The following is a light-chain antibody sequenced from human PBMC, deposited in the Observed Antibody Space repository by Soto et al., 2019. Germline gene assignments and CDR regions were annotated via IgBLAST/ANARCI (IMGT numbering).Light chain of an antibody. V-gene: IGKV3-15*01. J-gene: IGKJ2*01. CDR1: QSVSSN. Sequence: EIVMTQSPATLSVSPGERATLSCRASQSVSSNLAWYQQKPGQAPRLLIYGASTRATGIPARFSGSRSGTAFPLTISSLQAEDFTVYYCQQYNNWPYTFGQGTKLEIK. CDR2: GAS. CDR3: QQYNNWPYT.